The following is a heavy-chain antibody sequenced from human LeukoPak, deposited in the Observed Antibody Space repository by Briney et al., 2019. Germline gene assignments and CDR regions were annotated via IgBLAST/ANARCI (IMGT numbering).Heavy chain of an antibody. Sequence: GASVKVSCKASGYTFTGSGISWVRQAPGKGLEWMGWISAYNGNTNYAQKLQGRVTMTTDTSTSTAYVEIRSLRSDDTAVYYCTRDLGVDTTMIFFDYWGQGSLVTVSS. J-gene: IGHJ4*02. CDR1: GYTFTGSG. CDR2: ISAYNGNT. CDR3: TRDLGVDTTMIFFDY. D-gene: IGHD5-18*01. V-gene: IGHV1-18*01.